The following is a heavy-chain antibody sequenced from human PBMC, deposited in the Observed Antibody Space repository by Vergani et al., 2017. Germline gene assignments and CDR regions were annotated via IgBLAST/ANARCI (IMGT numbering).Heavy chain of an antibody. Sequence: QVQLVESGGGVVQHGGSLRLSCAASGYTFTNYGMHWVRQAPGKGLGCVAFTRYVGIVEYYGDSVRGRFTISRDNSKNTLYLQMNRLRPEDTAVYYCATAGAAYCRGASCYDFFEYWGQGTLVTVAS. D-gene: IGHD2-15*01. J-gene: IGHJ4*02. V-gene: IGHV3-30*02. CDR3: ATAGAAYCRGASCYDFFEY. CDR2: TRYVGIVE. CDR1: GYTFTNYG.